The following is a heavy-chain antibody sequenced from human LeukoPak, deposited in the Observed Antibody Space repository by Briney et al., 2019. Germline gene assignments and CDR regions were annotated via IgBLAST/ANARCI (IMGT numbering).Heavy chain of an antibody. V-gene: IGHV4-4*02. Sequence: SGTLSLTCAVSGGSISSYNWRSWVRQPPGKGLEWIGEIYHSGSTNYNPSLKSRVTISVDKSKNQFSLKLSSVTAADTAVYYCASGGYSSGWYDSPFPSHMDVWGKGTTVTISS. CDR2: IYHSGST. CDR1: GGSISSYNW. CDR3: ASGGYSSGWYDSPFPSHMDV. J-gene: IGHJ6*03. D-gene: IGHD6-19*01.